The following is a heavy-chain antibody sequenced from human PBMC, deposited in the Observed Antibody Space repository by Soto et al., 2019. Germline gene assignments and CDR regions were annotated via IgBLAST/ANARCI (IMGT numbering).Heavy chain of an antibody. CDR1: GFTFTSSA. CDR2: ITVGTGNT. V-gene: IGHV1-58*01. J-gene: IGHJ4*02. Sequence: ASVKVSCKASGFTFTSSAVQWVRQARGQRLEWIGWITVGTGNTNYAQKFQERVSITRDMSTSTAYMELSNLRSDDTAVYYCAAGDSSGYYGGWGQGTQVTVSS. CDR3: AAGDSSGYYGG. D-gene: IGHD3-22*01.